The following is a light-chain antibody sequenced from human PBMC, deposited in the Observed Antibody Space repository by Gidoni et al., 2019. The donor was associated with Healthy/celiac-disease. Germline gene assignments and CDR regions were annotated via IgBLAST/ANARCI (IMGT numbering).Light chain of an antibody. CDR1: ALPKQY. Sequence: SYDLPQPPSFPVSPGQTARTTCSGDALPKQYASWYQQKPGQAPVLVLYKESERPSGIPARFSGASSGTTVTLTISGVQEEDEADYYCQSADSSGTYGVFGGGTKLTVL. CDR3: QSADSSGTYGV. CDR2: KES. V-gene: IGLV3-25*03. J-gene: IGLJ2*01.